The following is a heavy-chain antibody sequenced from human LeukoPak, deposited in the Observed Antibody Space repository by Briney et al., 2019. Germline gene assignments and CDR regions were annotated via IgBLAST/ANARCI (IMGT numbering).Heavy chain of an antibody. Sequence: SQTLSLTCAISGDSVSSNSAAWNWIRQSPSRGLEWLGRTYYRSKWYNDYAVSVKSRITINPDTSKNQFSLQLNSVTPEDTAVYYCARVSKNSWNRRYYYMDVWGKGTTVTVSS. J-gene: IGHJ6*03. CDR3: ARVSKNSWNRRYYYMDV. CDR1: GDSVSSNSAA. CDR2: TYYRSKWYN. V-gene: IGHV6-1*01. D-gene: IGHD1-20*01.